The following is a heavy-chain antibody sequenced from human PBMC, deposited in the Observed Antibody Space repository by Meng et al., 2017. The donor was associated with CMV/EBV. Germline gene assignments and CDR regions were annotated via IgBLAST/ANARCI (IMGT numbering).Heavy chain of an antibody. Sequence: GESLTSSCVGSGFIFSDYYMSWIRQAPGKGREIVSDISSSGASIYYADSVEGRLTISRDNARNSLYLQMNTLRAEDTAVYYCARDETASQSERSAYSPDAFDIWGQGTMVTVSS. CDR2: ISSSGASI. J-gene: IGHJ3*02. D-gene: IGHD3-22*01. V-gene: IGHV3-11*01. CDR3: ARDETASQSERSAYSPDAFDI. CDR1: GFIFSDYY.